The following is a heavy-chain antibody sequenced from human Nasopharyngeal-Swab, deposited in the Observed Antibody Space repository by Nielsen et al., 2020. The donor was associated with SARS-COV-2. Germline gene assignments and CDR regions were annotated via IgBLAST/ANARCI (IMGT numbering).Heavy chain of an antibody. J-gene: IGHJ4*02. Sequence: WIRQPPGKGLEWVAVIWYDGSNKYYADSVKGRFTISRDDSKSIAYLQMNSLKTEDTAVYYCTRGPGKYSSSWYTDYWGQGTLVTVSS. D-gene: IGHD6-13*01. V-gene: IGHV3-33*01. CDR3: TRGPGKYSSSWYTDY. CDR2: IWYDGSNK.